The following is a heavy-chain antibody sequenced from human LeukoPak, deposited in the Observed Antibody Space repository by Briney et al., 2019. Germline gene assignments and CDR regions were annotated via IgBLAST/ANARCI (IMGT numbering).Heavy chain of an antibody. D-gene: IGHD5-18*01. CDR2: IYYSGST. CDR1: GGSISSHY. J-gene: IGHJ6*03. V-gene: IGHV4-59*11. Sequence: PSETLSLTCTVSGGSISSHYWSWIRQPPGKGLEWIGYIYYSGSTNYNPSLKSRVTISVDTSKNQFSLKLSSVTAADTAVYYCARNPYTAMPLGYYYSYRDVWGKGTTATVS. CDR3: ARNPYTAMPLGYYYSYRDV.